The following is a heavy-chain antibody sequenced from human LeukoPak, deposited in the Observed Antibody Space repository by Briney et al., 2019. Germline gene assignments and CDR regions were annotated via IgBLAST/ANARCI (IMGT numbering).Heavy chain of an antibody. CDR3: AKGVEWVATISAFDY. D-gene: IGHD5-12*01. Sequence: PGGSLRLSCAASGFTFSGSAMHWVRQASGKGLEWVGRIRSKANSYATAYAASVKGRFTISRDDSKNTAYLQMNSLKTEDTAVYYCAKGVEWVATISAFDYWGQGTLVTVSS. CDR2: IRSKANSYAT. CDR1: GFTFSGSA. J-gene: IGHJ4*02. V-gene: IGHV3-73*01.